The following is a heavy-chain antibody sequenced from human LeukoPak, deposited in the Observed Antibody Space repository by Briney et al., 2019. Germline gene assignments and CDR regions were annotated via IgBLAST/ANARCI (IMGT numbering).Heavy chain of an antibody. D-gene: IGHD3-22*01. CDR2: INHSGST. V-gene: IGHV4-34*01. CDR1: GGSFSGYY. CDR3: ASLDYYDSSGYSIDY. Sequence: PSETLSLTCAVYGGSFSGYYWSWIRQPPGKGLEWIGEINHSGSTNHNPSLKSRVTISVDTSKNQFSLKLSSVTAADTAVYYCASLDYYDSSGYSIDYWGQGTLVTVSS. J-gene: IGHJ4*02.